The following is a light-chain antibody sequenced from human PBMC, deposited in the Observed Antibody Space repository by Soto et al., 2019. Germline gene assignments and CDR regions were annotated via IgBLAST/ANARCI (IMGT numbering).Light chain of an antibody. V-gene: IGKV1-5*01. CDR3: QQFSSYST. CDR2: AAS. J-gene: IGKJ1*01. CDR1: QSIDNW. Sequence: DNQMIQSASTLFTTVGDRVTITCRTSQSIDNWLAWYQQKPGKAPKLLIYAASTLETGVPSRFSGSGSGTEFTLTIKSLQPDDFATYYCQQFSSYSTFGQGTK.